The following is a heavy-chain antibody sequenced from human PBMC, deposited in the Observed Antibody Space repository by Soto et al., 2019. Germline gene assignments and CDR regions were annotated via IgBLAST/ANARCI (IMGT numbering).Heavy chain of an antibody. D-gene: IGHD6-13*01. CDR1: GGSISSGGFH. Sequence: QVQLQESGPGLVKPSQTLSLTCTVSGGSISSGGFHWNWIRQHPGKGLEWIGYIYYSGSTYYNPSLQSRITVSVDTSKNHFSLELSSVTAADTAVYYCARDPAAGRGNFDYWGQGTLVTVSS. V-gene: IGHV4-31*03. CDR3: ARDPAAGRGNFDY. J-gene: IGHJ4*02. CDR2: IYYSGST.